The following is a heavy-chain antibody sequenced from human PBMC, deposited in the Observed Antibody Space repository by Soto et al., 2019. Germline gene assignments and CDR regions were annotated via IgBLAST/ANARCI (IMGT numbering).Heavy chain of an antibody. CDR1: GGSFSGYY. CDR2: INHSGST. Sequence: QVQLQQWGAGLLKPSETLSLTCAVYGGSFSGYYWSWIRQPPGKGLEWIGEINHSGSTNYNPSLKSRVTISVDTSKNQFSLKLSSVTAADPAVYYCARGGLWFGTPFDYWGQGTLVTVSS. D-gene: IGHD3-10*01. J-gene: IGHJ4*02. CDR3: ARGGLWFGTPFDY. V-gene: IGHV4-34*01.